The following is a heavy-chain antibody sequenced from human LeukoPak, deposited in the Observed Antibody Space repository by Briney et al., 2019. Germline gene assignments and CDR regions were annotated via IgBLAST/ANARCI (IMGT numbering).Heavy chain of an antibody. CDR1: GGSFSGYY. CDR2: INHSGST. V-gene: IGHV4-34*01. D-gene: IGHD3-10*01. CDR3: ARGLTNITMVRGVIISYYYYYGMDV. J-gene: IGHJ6*02. Sequence: KPSETLSLTCAVYGGSFSGYYWSWIRQPPGKGLEWIGEINHSGSTNYNPSLKSRVTISVDTSKNQFSLKLSSVTAADTAVCYCARGLTNITMVRGVIISYYYYYGMDVWGQGTTVTVSS.